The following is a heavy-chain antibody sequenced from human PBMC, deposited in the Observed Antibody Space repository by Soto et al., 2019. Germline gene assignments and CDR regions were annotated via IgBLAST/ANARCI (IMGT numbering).Heavy chain of an antibody. CDR2: INHSGST. Sequence: SETLSLTCAVYGGSFSGYYWSWIRQPPGKGLEWIGEINHSGSTNYNPSLKSRVTISVDTSKNQFSLKLSSVTAEDTAVYYCARDQGGYYYYGMDVWGQGTTVTDSS. CDR3: ARDQGGYYYYGMDV. CDR1: GGSFSGYY. D-gene: IGHD3-16*01. J-gene: IGHJ6*02. V-gene: IGHV4-34*01.